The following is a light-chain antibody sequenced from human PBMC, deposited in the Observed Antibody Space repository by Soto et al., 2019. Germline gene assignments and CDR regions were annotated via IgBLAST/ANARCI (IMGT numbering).Light chain of an antibody. CDR3: QQYGSSPPT. CDR2: GAS. Sequence: EIVLTQSPGTLSLSPGERATLSCRASQSVSTNYLAWYQRKPGQAPRLLIYGASSRATDIPARFSGSGSGTDVTLTITRLRPEDFAVYYWQQYGSSPPTFGQGTKVEIK. J-gene: IGKJ1*01. CDR1: QSVSTNY. V-gene: IGKV3-20*01.